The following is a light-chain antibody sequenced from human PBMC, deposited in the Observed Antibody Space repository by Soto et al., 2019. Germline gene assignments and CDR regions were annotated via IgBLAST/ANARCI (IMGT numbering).Light chain of an antibody. Sequence: QSALTQPPSVSGSPGQSVTIHCTGSSSDVGSFSRVSWYQQPPGTAPKLIIYEVSYRPSGVPDRFSGSKSGNTASLTISGLLAEDEDDYYCSSYTTSNTYVFGTGTKVTVL. V-gene: IGLV2-18*02. CDR3: SSYTTSNTYV. J-gene: IGLJ1*01. CDR1: SSDVGSFSR. CDR2: EVS.